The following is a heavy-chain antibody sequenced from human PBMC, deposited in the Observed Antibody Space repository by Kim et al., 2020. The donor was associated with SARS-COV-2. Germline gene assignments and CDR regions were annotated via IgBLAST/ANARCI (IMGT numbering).Heavy chain of an antibody. J-gene: IGHJ6*02. D-gene: IGHD2-15*01. V-gene: IGHV6-1*01. Sequence: SQTLSLTCAISGDSVSSNSAAWNWIRQSPSRGLEWLGRTYYRSKWYNDYAVSVKSRITINPDTSKNQFSLQLNSVTPEDTAVYYCARIGYCSGGSCYQGYGMDVWGQGTTVTVSS. CDR3: ARIGYCSGGSCYQGYGMDV. CDR1: GDSVSSNSAA. CDR2: TYYRSKWYN.